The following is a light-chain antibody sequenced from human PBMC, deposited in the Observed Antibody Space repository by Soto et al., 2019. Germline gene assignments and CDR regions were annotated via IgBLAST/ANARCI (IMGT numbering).Light chain of an antibody. J-gene: IGLJ1*01. V-gene: IGLV2-14*01. CDR1: RSDIGSYNY. CDR2: GVS. CDR3: ISYTGSSTSYV. Sequence: QSVLTRPASVSGSPGQSITISCSGTRSDIGSYNYVAWYQQFPGKTPKILIYGVSNRPSGVSSRFSGSKSGNTASLTISGLQAEDEADYYCISYTGSSTSYVFGSGTKSPS.